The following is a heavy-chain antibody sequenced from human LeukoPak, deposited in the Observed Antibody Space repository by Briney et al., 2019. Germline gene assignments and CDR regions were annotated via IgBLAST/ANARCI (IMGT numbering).Heavy chain of an antibody. V-gene: IGHV1-2*02. D-gene: IGHD3-22*01. Sequence: ASVTVSCKASGYTFGAHYIHWLRQAPGQGLEYMGWINPSAGDTRFAERSKGRVTLTRDTSTTTVYMELTRLTFGDTAVYFCARGMYSSSESFDVWGQGTMVVVSS. CDR1: GYTFGAHY. CDR3: ARGMYSSSESFDV. J-gene: IGHJ3*01. CDR2: INPSAGDT.